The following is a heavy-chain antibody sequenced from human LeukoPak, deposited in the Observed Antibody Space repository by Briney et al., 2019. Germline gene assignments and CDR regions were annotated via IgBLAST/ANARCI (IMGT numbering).Heavy chain of an antibody. J-gene: IGHJ5*02. Sequence: GGSLRLSCAASGFTFSSYAMSWVRQAPGKGVEWVSAISGSGGSTYYADSVKGRFTISRDNSKNTLYLQMNSLRAEDTAVYYCAKAAEYYYDSSEFDPWGQGTLVTVSS. V-gene: IGHV3-23*01. CDR3: AKAAEYYYDSSEFDP. CDR1: GFTFSSYA. CDR2: ISGSGGST. D-gene: IGHD3-22*01.